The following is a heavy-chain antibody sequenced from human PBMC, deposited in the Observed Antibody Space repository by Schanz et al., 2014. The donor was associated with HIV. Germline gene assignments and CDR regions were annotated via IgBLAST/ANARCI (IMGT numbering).Heavy chain of an antibody. D-gene: IGHD2-2*01. CDR1: GYTFTGYY. J-gene: IGHJ5*01. CDR2: LKPNSGET. CDR3: AKSRFQLHWFDS. Sequence: QVQLVQSGAEVKKPGASVKVSCKASGYTFTGYYMHWVRQAPGQGLEWMAWLKPNSGETKFARKFQGRVTMTRDTSISTAYMELTRLRYDDTAVYYCAKSRFQLHWFDSWGQGTLVTVSS. V-gene: IGHV1-2*02.